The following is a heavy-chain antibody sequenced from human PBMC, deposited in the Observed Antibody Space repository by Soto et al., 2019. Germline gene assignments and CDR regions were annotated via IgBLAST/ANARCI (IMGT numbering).Heavy chain of an antibody. CDR3: ARRTYCSSTSCYGAPDY. CDR1: GYTFTSYG. D-gene: IGHD2-2*01. V-gene: IGHV1-18*01. CDR2: ISAYNGNT. Sequence: ASVKVSCKASGYTFTSYGISWVRQAPGQGLEWMGWISAYNGNTNYAQKLQGRVTMTTDTSTSTAYMELRSLRSDDTAVYYCARRTYCSSTSCYGAPDYWGQGTLVTVSS. J-gene: IGHJ4*02.